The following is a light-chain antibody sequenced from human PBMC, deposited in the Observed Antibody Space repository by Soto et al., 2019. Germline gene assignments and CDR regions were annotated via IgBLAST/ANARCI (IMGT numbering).Light chain of an antibody. CDR2: GAS. J-gene: IGKJ1*01. CDR1: QSLGSN. V-gene: IGKV3-15*01. CDR3: PQYNNWPWT. Sequence: EIVMTQSPATLSVSPGERATLSCRASQSLGSNLAWYQAKPGQALRLLIYGASSRATGVPARVSGSGSGTEFSLILSSLQSEDVAVYYCPQYNNWPWTFGRGTKVEIK.